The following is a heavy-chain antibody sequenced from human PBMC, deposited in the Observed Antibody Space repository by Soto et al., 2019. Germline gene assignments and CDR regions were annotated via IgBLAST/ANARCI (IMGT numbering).Heavy chain of an antibody. J-gene: IGHJ6*02. CDR2: IYSGGST. CDR3: AREITYYDFWSGPSTGVGYYGMDV. V-gene: IGHV3-53*01. CDR1: GFTVSNNY. D-gene: IGHD3-3*01. Sequence: GGSLRLSCAASGFTVSNNYMSWVRQAPGKGLEWVSVIYSGGSTYYADSVKGRFTISRDNSKNTLYLQMNSLRAEDTAVYYCAREITYYDFWSGPSTGVGYYGMDVWGQGTTVTVSS.